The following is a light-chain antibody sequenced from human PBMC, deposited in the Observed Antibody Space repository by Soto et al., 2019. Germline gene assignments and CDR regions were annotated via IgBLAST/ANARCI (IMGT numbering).Light chain of an antibody. CDR2: STT. Sequence: QAVVTQEPSLTVSPGGTVTLTCASSTGPVTSDYYTNWFLQKHGQAPRALISSTTKKHSWTPARFSDSLRGGKAALTLSGVQPDVEAEYYCLLYYGAAVVVRGGTNVTGL. V-gene: IGLV7-43*01. CDR1: TGPVTSDYY. J-gene: IGLJ2*01. CDR3: LLYYGAAVV.